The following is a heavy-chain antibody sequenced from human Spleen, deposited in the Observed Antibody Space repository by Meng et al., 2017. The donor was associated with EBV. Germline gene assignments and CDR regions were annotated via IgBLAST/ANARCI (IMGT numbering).Heavy chain of an antibody. CDR2: IYHSGST. CDR1: GDSISSDKW. CDR3: ASRYCPTTSCRQD. V-gene: IGHV4-4*02. Sequence: LQASRPGLGQPSGTLSLTLSGSGDSISSDKWWSWVRQPPGKGLEWIGEIYHSGSTNSNPSLTSRVTILVDKSENQFSLKLSSVTAADTAVYYCASRYCPTTSCRQDWGQGTLVTVSS. D-gene: IGHD2-2*01. J-gene: IGHJ4*02.